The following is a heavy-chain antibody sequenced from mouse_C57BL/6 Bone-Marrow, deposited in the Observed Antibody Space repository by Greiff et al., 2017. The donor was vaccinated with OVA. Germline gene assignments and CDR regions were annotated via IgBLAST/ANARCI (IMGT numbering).Heavy chain of an antibody. J-gene: IGHJ3*01. CDR3: ARLTTGAY. D-gene: IGHD1-1*01. V-gene: IGHV5-17*01. Sequence: EVKLMESGGGLVKPGGSLKLSCAASGFTFSDYGMHWVRQAPEKGLEWVAYISSGSSTIYYADTVKGRFTISRDNAKNTLFLQMTSLRSEDTAMYYCARLTTGAYWGQGTLVTVSA. CDR2: ISSGSSTI. CDR1: GFTFSDYG.